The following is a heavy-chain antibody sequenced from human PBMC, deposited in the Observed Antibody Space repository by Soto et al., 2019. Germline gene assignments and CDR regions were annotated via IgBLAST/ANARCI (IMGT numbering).Heavy chain of an antibody. CDR3: ALSSPPEHDYGVLPPL. D-gene: IGHD4-17*01. V-gene: IGHV1-18*01. CDR1: GYTFTSYG. J-gene: IGHJ4*02. CDR2: ISAYNGNT. Sequence: VQLVQSGAEVKKPGASVKVSCKASGYTFTSYGISWVRQAPGQGLEWMGWISAYNGNTNYAQKLQGRVTMTTDTSTSTAYMELRSLRSDDTAVYYCALSSPPEHDYGVLPPLWGQGTLVTVSS.